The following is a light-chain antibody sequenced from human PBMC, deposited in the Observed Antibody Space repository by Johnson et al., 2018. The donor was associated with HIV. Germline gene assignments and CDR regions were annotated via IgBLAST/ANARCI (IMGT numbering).Light chain of an antibody. CDR1: SSNIGAGYD. Sequence: QSVLTQPPSVSGAPGQRVTISCTGSSSNIGAGYDVHWYQQFPGTAPKLLIYGNDNRPSGIPGRFSGSKSGPSATLGITGLQTGDEADYYCGTWDSSLTSYVFGAGTKVTVL. CDR2: GND. V-gene: IGLV1-50*01. J-gene: IGLJ1*01. CDR3: GTWDSSLTSYV.